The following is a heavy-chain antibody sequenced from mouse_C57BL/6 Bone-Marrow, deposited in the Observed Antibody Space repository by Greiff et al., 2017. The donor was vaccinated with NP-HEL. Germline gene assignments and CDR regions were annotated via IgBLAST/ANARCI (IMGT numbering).Heavy chain of an antibody. J-gene: IGHJ2*01. CDR3: ARERRDYYYGSSFLY. CDR1: GYTFTSYW. V-gene: IGHV1-72*01. Sequence: QVQLQQSGAELVKPGASVKLSCTASGYTFTSYWMHWVKQRPGRGLEWIGRIDPNSGGTKYNEKFKSKATLTVDKPSSTAYMQLRSLTSEDAAVYYCARERRDYYYGSSFLYWGQGTTLTVSS. D-gene: IGHD1-1*01. CDR2: IDPNSGGT.